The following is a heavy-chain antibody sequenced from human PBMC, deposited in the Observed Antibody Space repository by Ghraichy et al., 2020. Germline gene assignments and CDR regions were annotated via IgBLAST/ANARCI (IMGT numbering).Heavy chain of an antibody. CDR2: VFYTGRT. V-gene: IGHV4-39*02. CDR1: GGPIRSSSYL. J-gene: IGHJ6*02. D-gene: IGHD2-21*01. Sequence: SETLSLTCTVSGGPIRSSSYLWGWIHQPPGKGLEWIGTVFYTGRTYYNPSLRSRVVISVDTSKNEFSLKVGSVTAADTAVYFCASEYSASQFFYGMDDWGQGTTVTVSS. CDR3: ASEYSASQFFYGMDD.